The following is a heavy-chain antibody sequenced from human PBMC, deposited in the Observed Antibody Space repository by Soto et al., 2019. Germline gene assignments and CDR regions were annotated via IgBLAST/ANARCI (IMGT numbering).Heavy chain of an antibody. CDR1: GYTFTSYV. CDR2: ISAYNGNT. J-gene: IGHJ3*02. CDR3: ASVLGGPDAFDI. Sequence: EASVKVSCKASGYTFTSYVISWVLQAPGQGLEWMGWISAYNGNTNYAQKLQGRVTMTTDTSTSTAYMELRSLRSDDTAVYYCASVLGGPDAFDIWGQGTMVTVSS. V-gene: IGHV1-18*04. D-gene: IGHD2-15*01.